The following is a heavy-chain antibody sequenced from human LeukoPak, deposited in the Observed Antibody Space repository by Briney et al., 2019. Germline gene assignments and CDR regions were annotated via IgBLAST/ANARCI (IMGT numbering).Heavy chain of an antibody. Sequence: GGSLRLSCAASGFIVSSSYMSWVRQAPGKGREWVSVIYSAGNTDYADSVKGRFTISRDNSKNTLYLQMNSLRAEDTAVYYCARVALGYAFDIWGQGTMVTVSS. D-gene: IGHD7-27*01. CDR2: IYSAGNT. J-gene: IGHJ3*02. CDR3: ARVALGYAFDI. V-gene: IGHV3-53*01. CDR1: GFIVSSSY.